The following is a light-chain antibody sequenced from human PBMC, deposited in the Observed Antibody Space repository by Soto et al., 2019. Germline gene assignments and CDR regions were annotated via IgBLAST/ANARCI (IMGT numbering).Light chain of an antibody. CDR1: QSISKY. J-gene: IGKJ4*01. CDR3: QQSHSKPLT. Sequence: DIQMTQSPSSLSASVGDRVTITCRASQSISKYVNWYQHKPGKAPTVLIHAASSLQSGVPSRFSGSGSGTDFFLTISSLQPEDFAVYYCQQSHSKPLTFCGGTKVDIK. CDR2: AAS. V-gene: IGKV1-39*01.